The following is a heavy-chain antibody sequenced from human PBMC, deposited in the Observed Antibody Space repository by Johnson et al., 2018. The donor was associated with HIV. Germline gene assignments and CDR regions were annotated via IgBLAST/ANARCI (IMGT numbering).Heavy chain of an antibody. CDR2: ISYDGSNK. V-gene: IGHV3-30-3*01. D-gene: IGHD3-22*01. J-gene: IGHJ3*02. Sequence: QLVESGGGVVQPGRSLRLSCAASGFTFTFYAMHWVRQAPGKGLEWVAVISYDGSNKYYADSVKGRFTISRDNSKNTLYLQMNSLRAEDTAVYYCAREGNYYDSSSHAFDIWGQGTMVTVSS. CDR1: GFTFTFYA. CDR3: AREGNYYDSSSHAFDI.